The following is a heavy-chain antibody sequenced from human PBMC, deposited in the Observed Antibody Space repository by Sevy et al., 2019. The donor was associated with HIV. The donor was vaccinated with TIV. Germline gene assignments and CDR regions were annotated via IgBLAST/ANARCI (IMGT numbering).Heavy chain of an antibody. D-gene: IGHD1-1*01. CDR2: IKSKTDGGTT. V-gene: IGHV3-15*07. CDR3: TTDLRWSVIRNFDP. J-gene: IGHJ5*02. CDR1: AFTFSNAG. Sequence: GGSLRLSCAASAFTFSNAGMNWVRQAPGKGLEWVGRIKSKTDGGTTDDAAPVQGRFTISRDDSKNTLYLQMNSLKTEDTAVYYCTTDLRWSVIRNFDPWGQGTLVTVSS.